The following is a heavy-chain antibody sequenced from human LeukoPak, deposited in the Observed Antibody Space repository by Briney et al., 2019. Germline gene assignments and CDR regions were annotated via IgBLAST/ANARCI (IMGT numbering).Heavy chain of an antibody. J-gene: IGHJ4*02. CDR1: GFSISSDW. Sequence: GGSLRLSCAASGFSISSDWMCWVRQAPGTGLEWVANIKQDGSEKYYVDSVKGRFTISRDNAKNSLYLQMNSLRAEDTAVYYCASGGWRGDDWGQGTLVTVSS. CDR3: ASGGWRGDD. V-gene: IGHV3-7*01. CDR2: IKQDGSEK. D-gene: IGHD6-19*01.